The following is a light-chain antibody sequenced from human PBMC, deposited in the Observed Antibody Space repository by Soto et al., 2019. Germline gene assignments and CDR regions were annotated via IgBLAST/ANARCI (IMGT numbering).Light chain of an antibody. V-gene: IGKV3-20*01. CDR1: QSVSANF. Sequence: IVLTQSPGTLSLSPGESATLSCRASQSVSANFVAWYQQKFRQSPRLLIYAASKRATGVAERFSGSGSATEFTLTISRLEPEDSALYHCQQYGSSPQTFGQGTRLELK. CDR2: AAS. J-gene: IGKJ2*01. CDR3: QQYGSSPQT.